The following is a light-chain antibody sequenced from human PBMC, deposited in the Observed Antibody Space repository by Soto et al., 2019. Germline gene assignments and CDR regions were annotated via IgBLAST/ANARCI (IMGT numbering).Light chain of an antibody. CDR2: GAS. Sequence: EIVLTQSPGTLSLSPGERVTLSCRASQSLRNNYLAWYQQKPGQAPRLLFDGASIRATGIPDRFSGSGAGTDFTLTNNRLEPEDFGGDLFQEYGSPPGTFGQRTRLEIK. CDR1: QSLRNNY. J-gene: IGKJ5*01. V-gene: IGKV3-20*01. CDR3: QEYGSPPGT.